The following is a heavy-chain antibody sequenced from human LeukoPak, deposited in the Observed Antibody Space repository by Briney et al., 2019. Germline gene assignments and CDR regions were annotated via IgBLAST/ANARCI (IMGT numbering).Heavy chain of an antibody. Sequence: PGGSLRLSCAASGFAFSSYGMHWVRQAPGKGLEWVAFIRYDGNNRYYADSVKGRFTISRDNSKNTLYLQMNNLRADDTALYYCAKAADTNYFRYGDYWGQGTLVTVSS. CDR2: IRYDGNNR. J-gene: IGHJ4*02. V-gene: IGHV3-30*02. CDR3: AKAADTNYFRYGDY. D-gene: IGHD1-7*01. CDR1: GFAFSSYG.